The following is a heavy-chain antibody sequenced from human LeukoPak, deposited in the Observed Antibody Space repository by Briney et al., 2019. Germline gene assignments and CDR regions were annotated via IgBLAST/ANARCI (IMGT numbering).Heavy chain of an antibody. Sequence: PSETLSLTCTVSGYSISSGYYWGWIRQPPGKGLEWIGSIYHSGSTYYNPSLKSRVTISVDTSKNQFSLKLSSVTAADTAVYYCARDGLVDYGGNSVLDWYFDLWGRGTLVTVSS. D-gene: IGHD4-23*01. J-gene: IGHJ2*01. CDR3: ARDGLVDYGGNSVLDWYFDL. CDR1: GYSISSGYY. CDR2: IYHSGST. V-gene: IGHV4-38-2*02.